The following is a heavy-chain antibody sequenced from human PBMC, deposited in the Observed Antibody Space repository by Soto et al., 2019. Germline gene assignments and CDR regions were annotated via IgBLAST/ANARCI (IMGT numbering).Heavy chain of an antibody. V-gene: IGHV4-34*01. CDR2: INHSGST. J-gene: IGHJ4*02. CDR3: ARAPDIVLMVYALDY. D-gene: IGHD2-8*01. Sequence: SEPLSLTCAVYGGSFSGYYWSWIRQPPGKGLEWIGEINHSGSTNYNPSLKSRVTISVDTSKNQFSLKLSSVTAADTAVYYCARAPDIVLMVYALDYWGQGTLVTVSS. CDR1: GGSFSGYY.